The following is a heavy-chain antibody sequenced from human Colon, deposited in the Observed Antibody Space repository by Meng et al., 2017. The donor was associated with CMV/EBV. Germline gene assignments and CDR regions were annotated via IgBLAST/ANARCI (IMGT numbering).Heavy chain of an antibody. D-gene: IGHD5-18*01. Sequence: GSLRLSCTVSAGSITSDYWAWVRQPPGKGLEWIGFFSNSGGSLYNPSLESRASISGDTSRSQFSLRLDSLTSADTALYSCARLHRGFSNGYGVFDSWGQGTLVTVSS. J-gene: IGHJ4*02. CDR1: AGSITSDY. V-gene: IGHV4-59*01. CDR2: FSNSGGS. CDR3: ARLHRGFSNGYGVFDS.